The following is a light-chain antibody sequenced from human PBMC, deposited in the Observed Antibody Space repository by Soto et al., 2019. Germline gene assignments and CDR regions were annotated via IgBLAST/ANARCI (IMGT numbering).Light chain of an antibody. J-gene: IGKJ5*01. CDR3: QQYGNSPIT. V-gene: IGKV3-20*01. Sequence: EIVLTQSPGTLSLSPGERATLSCRASQSVSTTYLAWYQQKAGQAPRLLISGASSRATGVPDRFSGSGSGTDFTLTIPRLEPEDFALYYCQQYGNSPITFGQGTRLETK. CDR1: QSVSTTY. CDR2: GAS.